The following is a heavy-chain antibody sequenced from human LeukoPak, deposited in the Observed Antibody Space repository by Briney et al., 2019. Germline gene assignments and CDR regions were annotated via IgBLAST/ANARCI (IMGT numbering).Heavy chain of an antibody. V-gene: IGHV1-18*01. D-gene: IGHD4-17*01. CDR1: WYIFTTHG. CDR3: VRDLRSVRYGDYDY. J-gene: IGHJ4*02. Sequence: APVKVSRNASWYIFTTHGIRWVRQAPGPGAEWVGLISGYNGDTNYAERFQGRVTMTTDTSTTTAYMELRSLTSDDTAVYYCVRDLRSVRYGDYDYWGQGTLVTVSS. CDR2: ISGYNGDT.